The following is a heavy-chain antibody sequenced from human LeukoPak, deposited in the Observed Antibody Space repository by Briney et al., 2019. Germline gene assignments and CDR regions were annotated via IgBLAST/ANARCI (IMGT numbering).Heavy chain of an antibody. D-gene: IGHD3-10*01. Sequence: GGSLRLSCAASGFTFSSYGMHWVRQAPGKGLEWVAFIRYDGSNKYYADSVKGRFTISRDNSKNTLYLQMNSLRAEDTAVYYCAKDWRKVDALLWFGLFDYWGQGTLVTVSS. CDR3: AKDWRKVDALLWFGLFDY. CDR2: IRYDGSNK. V-gene: IGHV3-30*02. CDR1: GFTFSSYG. J-gene: IGHJ4*02.